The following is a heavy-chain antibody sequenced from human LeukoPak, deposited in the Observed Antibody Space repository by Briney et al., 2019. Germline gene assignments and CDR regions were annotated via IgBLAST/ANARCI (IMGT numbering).Heavy chain of an antibody. V-gene: IGHV3-30*18. CDR1: GFTSSSYG. D-gene: IGHD6-19*01. J-gene: IGHJ4*02. CDR2: ISYDGSNK. Sequence: PGGSLRLSCAASGFTSSSYGMHWVRQAPGKGLEWVAVISYDGSNKYYADSVKGRFTISRNNSKNTLYLQMNSLRAEDTAVYYCAKDGYSSGWKVFDYWGQGTLVTVSS. CDR3: AKDGYSSGWKVFDY.